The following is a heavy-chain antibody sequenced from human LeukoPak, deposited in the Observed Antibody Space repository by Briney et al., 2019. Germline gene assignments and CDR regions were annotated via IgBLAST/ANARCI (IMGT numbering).Heavy chain of an antibody. CDR3: AKDVTLIRPAARDY. D-gene: IGHD2-2*01. V-gene: IGHV3-23*01. CDR2: ISGSGGST. CDR1: VFTFSNYA. J-gene: IGHJ4*02. Sequence: GSLRLSCAASVFTFSNYAMSWVRQAPGKGLEWVSAISGSGGSTYYADSVKGRFTISRDNSKNTLYLQMNSLRAEDTAVYYCAKDVTLIRPAARDYWGQGTLVTVSS.